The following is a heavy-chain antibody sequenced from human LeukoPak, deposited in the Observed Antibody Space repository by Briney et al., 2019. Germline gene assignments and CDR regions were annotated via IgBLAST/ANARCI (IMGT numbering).Heavy chain of an antibody. J-gene: IGHJ4*02. D-gene: IGHD5-24*01. Sequence: SQTLSLTCAISGDSVSGNSAAWHWIRQSPSRGLEWLGRTHYRSKWYNEYAVSVKSRMTINPDTSKNQFSLQLNSVTPEDTAVYYCARQFANYMAYWGQGTLVTVSS. CDR1: GDSVSGNSAA. CDR2: THYRSKWYN. V-gene: IGHV6-1*01. CDR3: ARQFANYMAY.